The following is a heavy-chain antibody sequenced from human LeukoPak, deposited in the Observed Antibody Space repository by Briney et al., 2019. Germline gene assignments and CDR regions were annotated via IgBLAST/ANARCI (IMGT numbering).Heavy chain of an antibody. CDR3: AKDRGRYYDSSGYYWGYYFDS. V-gene: IGHV3-74*01. D-gene: IGHD3-22*01. CDR2: INSDGSTT. Sequence: QTGGSLRLSCGASGFTFSSYWMHWVRQAPGKGLVWISRINSDGSTTSYADSVKGRFTISRDNSMDTLYLQMSSLRAEDTAVYYCAKDRGRYYDSSGYYWGYYFDSWGQGILVTVST. J-gene: IGHJ4*02. CDR1: GFTFSSYW.